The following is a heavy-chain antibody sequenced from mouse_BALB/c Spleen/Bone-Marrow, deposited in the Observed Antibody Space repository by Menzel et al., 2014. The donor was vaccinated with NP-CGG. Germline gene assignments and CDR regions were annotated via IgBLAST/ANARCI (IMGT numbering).Heavy chain of an antibody. Sequence: LVESGPELVKPGASVRISCKASGYSFTGYFMNWVMQSPGKSLEWIGRINPYNGDTFYNQKFKGKATLTVDKSSSTAHMELRSLASEDSAVYYCARSGYYGSSYFDYWGQGTTLTVSS. CDR2: INPYNGDT. V-gene: IGHV1-20*02. CDR1: GYSFTGYF. D-gene: IGHD1-1*01. J-gene: IGHJ2*01. CDR3: ARSGYYGSSYFDY.